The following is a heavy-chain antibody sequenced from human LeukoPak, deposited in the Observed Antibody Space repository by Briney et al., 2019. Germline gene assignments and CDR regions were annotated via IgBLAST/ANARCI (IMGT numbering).Heavy chain of an antibody. CDR3: AKRGWLYYLDV. J-gene: IGHJ6*03. CDR1: GFTFSSYD. CDR2: IGTAGET. Sequence: GGSLRLSCAASGFTFSSYDMHWVRQATGKGLQWVSGIGTAGETYYPGSVKGRFTISRENAKNSLYLQMNSLRAGDTAVYYCAKRGWLYYLDVWGKGTTVTVSS. V-gene: IGHV3-13*01. D-gene: IGHD6-19*01.